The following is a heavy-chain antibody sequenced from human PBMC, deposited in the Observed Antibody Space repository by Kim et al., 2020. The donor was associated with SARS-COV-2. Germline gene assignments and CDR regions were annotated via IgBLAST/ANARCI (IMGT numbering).Heavy chain of an antibody. V-gene: IGHV4-34*01. Sequence: ETLSLTCAVYGGSFSGYYWSWIRQPPGKGLEWIGEINHSGSTNYNPSLKSRVTISVDTSKNQFSLKLSSVTAADTAVYYCARGSFFTMVRGIHGLYYFDYWGQGTLVTVSS. CDR1: GGSFSGYY. CDR3: ARGSFFTMVRGIHGLYYFDY. CDR2: INHSGST. J-gene: IGHJ4*02. D-gene: IGHD3-10*01.